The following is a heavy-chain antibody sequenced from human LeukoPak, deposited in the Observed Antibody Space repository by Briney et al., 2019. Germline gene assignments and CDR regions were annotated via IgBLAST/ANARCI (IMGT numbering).Heavy chain of an antibody. Sequence: PGGSLRLSCAASGFTFSSYEMNWVPQAPGKGLEWVSYISGSGNTMDYADSVKGRFTISRDNAKNSLYLQMNSLRAEDTAVYYCASRWPTPGDFDYGGEGTLVTVSA. CDR2: ISGSGNTM. D-gene: IGHD5-24*01. J-gene: IGHJ4*02. CDR1: GFTFSSYE. CDR3: ASRWPTPGDFDY. V-gene: IGHV3-48*03.